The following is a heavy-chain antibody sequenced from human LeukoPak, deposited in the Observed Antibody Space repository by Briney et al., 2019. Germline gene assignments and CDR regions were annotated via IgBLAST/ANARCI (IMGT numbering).Heavy chain of an antibody. J-gene: IGHJ6*02. CDR2: IYYSGST. CDR3: ARVPLTTAYGMDV. Sequence: SETLSLTCTVSGGSISSYYWSWIRQPPGKGLEWIEYIYYSGSTNYNPSLKSRVTISVDTSKNQFSLKLSSVTAADTAVYYCARVPLTTAYGMDVWGQGTTVTVSS. D-gene: IGHD4-11*01. V-gene: IGHV4-59*01. CDR1: GGSISSYY.